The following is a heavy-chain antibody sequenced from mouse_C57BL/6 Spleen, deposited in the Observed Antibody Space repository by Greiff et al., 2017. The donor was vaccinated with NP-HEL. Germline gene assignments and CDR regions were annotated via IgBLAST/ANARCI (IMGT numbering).Heavy chain of an antibody. CDR2: IHPSDSDT. Sequence: QVQLQQPGAELVNPGASVKVSCKASGYTFTSYWMHWVKQRPGQGLEWIGRIHPSDSDTNYNQKFKGKATLTVDKSSSTAYMQLSSLTSEDSAVYYCAIVGDYYGSSYGPFDVWGTGTTVTVSS. J-gene: IGHJ1*03. V-gene: IGHV1-74*01. CDR1: GYTFTSYW. D-gene: IGHD1-1*01. CDR3: AIVGDYYGSSYGPFDV.